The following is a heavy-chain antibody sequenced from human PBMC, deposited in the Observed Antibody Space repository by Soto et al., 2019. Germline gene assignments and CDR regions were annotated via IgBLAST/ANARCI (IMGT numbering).Heavy chain of an antibody. CDR1: GFTFSSYA. J-gene: IGHJ4*02. V-gene: IGHV3-23*01. D-gene: IGHD2-2*01. CDR3: AKGGTAGEIVPAAVDY. CDR2: ISGSGGST. Sequence: GGSLRLSCAASGFTFSSYAMSWVRQAPGKGLEWVSAISGSGGSTYYADSVKGRFTISRGNSKNTLYLQMNSLRAEDTAVYYCAKGGTAGEIVPAAVDYWGQGTLVTVSS.